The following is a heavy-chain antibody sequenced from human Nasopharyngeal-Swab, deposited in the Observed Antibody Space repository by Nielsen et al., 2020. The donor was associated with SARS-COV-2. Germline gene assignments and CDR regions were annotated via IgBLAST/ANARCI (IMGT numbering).Heavy chain of an antibody. CDR3: ARDWMMATWGYYYGMDV. D-gene: IGHD5-24*01. CDR1: GFTFSSYG. V-gene: IGHV3-33*01. Sequence: GGSLRLSCAASGFTFSSYGMHWVRQAPGKGLEWVAVIWYDGSNKYYVDSVKGRFTISRDNSKNTLYLQMNSLRAEDTAVYYCARDWMMATWGYYYGMDVWGQGTTVTVSS. CDR2: IWYDGSNK. J-gene: IGHJ6*02.